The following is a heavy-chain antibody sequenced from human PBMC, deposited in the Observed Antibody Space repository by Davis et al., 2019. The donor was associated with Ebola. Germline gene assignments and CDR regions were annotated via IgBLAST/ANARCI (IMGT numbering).Heavy chain of an antibody. CDR3: ARRDSSSLFDY. CDR1: GYTFTSYG. CDR2: INAGNGNT. J-gene: IGHJ4*02. Sequence: AASVKVSCKASGYTFTSYGISWVRQAPGQRLEWMGWINAGNGNTKYSQKFQGRVTITRDTSASTAYMELSSLRSEDMAVYYCARRDSSSLFDYWGQGTLVTVSS. V-gene: IGHV1-3*01. D-gene: IGHD6-6*01.